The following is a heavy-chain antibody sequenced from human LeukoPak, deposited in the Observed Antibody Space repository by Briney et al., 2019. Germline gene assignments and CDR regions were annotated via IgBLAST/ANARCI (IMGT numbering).Heavy chain of an antibody. CDR1: GFTFSLFA. D-gene: IGHD3-22*01. CDR3: AKDGYNYDSSGHFDY. J-gene: IGHJ4*02. V-gene: IGHV3-23*01. CDR2: ISGSGGAT. Sequence: GGSLRFSCAASGFTFSLFAMHWVRQAPGKGLEWVSAISGSGGATYHADADSVKGRFTISRDNSKNALYLEINSLRAEDTAVYYCAKDGYNYDSSGHFDYWGQGTLVTVSS.